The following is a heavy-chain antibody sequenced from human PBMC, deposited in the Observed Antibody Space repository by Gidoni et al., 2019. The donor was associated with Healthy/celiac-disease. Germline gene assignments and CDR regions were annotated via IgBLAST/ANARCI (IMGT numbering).Heavy chain of an antibody. CDR2: INPSGGST. CDR3: ARRRYQLRGSSRAHDAFDI. D-gene: IGHD1-26*01. CDR1: GYTFTSYY. V-gene: IGHV1-46*03. Sequence: QVQLVQSGAEVKKPGASVKVSCKASGYTFTSYYMHWVRQAPGQGLEWMGIINPSGGSTSYAQKFQGRVTMTRDTSTSTVYMELSSLRSEDTAVYYCARRRYQLRGSSRAHDAFDIWGQGTMVTVSS. J-gene: IGHJ3*02.